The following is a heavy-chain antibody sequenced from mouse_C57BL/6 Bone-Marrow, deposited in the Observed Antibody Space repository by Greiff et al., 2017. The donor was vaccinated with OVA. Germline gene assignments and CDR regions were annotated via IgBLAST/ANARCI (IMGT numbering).Heavy chain of an antibody. Sequence: EVQVVESGPELVKPGASVKIPCKASGYTFTDYNMDWVKQSHGKSLEWIGDITPNNGGTIYNQKFKGKATLTVDKSSSTAYMELRSLTSEDTAVYYCARRRDYDVWYFDVWGTGTTVTVSS. D-gene: IGHD2-4*01. J-gene: IGHJ1*03. CDR1: GYTFTDYN. CDR3: ARRRDYDVWYFDV. CDR2: ITPNNGGT. V-gene: IGHV1-18*01.